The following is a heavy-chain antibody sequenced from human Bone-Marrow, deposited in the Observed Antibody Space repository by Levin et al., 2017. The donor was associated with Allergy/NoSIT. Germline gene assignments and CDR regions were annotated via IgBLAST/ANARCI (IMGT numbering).Heavy chain of an antibody. CDR1: GGSFSGYY. CDR2: INHSGST. V-gene: IGHV4-34*01. CDR3: ARGPSRYSGT. J-gene: IGHJ4*02. D-gene: IGHD5-12*01. Sequence: SCAVYGGSFSGYYWSWIRQPPGKGLEWIGEINHSGSTNYNPSLKSRGTISVDTSKNQFSLKLTSMTAADTAVYYCARGPSRYSGTWGQGTLVTVSS.